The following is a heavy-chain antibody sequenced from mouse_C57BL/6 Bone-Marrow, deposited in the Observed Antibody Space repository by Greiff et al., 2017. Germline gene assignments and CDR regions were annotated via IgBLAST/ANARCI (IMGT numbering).Heavy chain of an antibody. Sequence: EVKVVESGGGLVKPGGSLKLSCAASGFTFSSYAMSWVRQTPEKRLEWVATISDGGSYTYYPDNVKGRFTISRDNAKNTQYLQMSHLKSEDTAMYYWSREGGSSLDYWGQGTTLTVSS. V-gene: IGHV5-4*01. CDR1: GFTFSSYA. CDR3: SREGGSSLDY. D-gene: IGHD1-1*01. CDR2: ISDGGSYT. J-gene: IGHJ2*01.